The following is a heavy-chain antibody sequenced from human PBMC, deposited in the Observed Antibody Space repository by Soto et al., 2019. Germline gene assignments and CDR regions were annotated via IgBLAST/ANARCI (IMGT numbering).Heavy chain of an antibody. V-gene: IGHV3-48*01. D-gene: IGHD2-2*01. CDR2: ISSSSSTI. J-gene: IGHJ4*02. Sequence: HPGGSLRLSCAASGFTFSSYSMNWVRQAPGKGLEWVSYISSSSSTIYYADSVKGRFTISRDNAKNSLYLQMNSLRAEDTAVYYCARDSPARYCSSTSCPRFDYWGQGT. CDR1: GFTFSSYS. CDR3: ARDSPARYCSSTSCPRFDY.